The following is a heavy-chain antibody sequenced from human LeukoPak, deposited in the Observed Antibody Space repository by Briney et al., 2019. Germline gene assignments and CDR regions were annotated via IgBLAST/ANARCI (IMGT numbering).Heavy chain of an antibody. Sequence: SETLSLTCTVSGGSISSYYWSWIRQPPGKGLEWIGYIYYSGSTNYNPSLKSRVTISVDTSKNQFSLKLCSVTAADTAVYYCARGGDSSGYFQLFDYWGQGTLVTVSS. J-gene: IGHJ4*02. V-gene: IGHV4-59*01. CDR3: ARGGDSSGYFQLFDY. D-gene: IGHD3-22*01. CDR2: IYYSGST. CDR1: GGSISSYY.